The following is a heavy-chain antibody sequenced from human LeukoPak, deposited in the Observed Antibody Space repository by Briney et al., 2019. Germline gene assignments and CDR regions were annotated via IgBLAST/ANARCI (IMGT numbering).Heavy chain of an antibody. D-gene: IGHD3-9*01. J-gene: IGHJ4*02. CDR1: GGSISSGGYS. Sequence: PSETLSLTCAVSGGSISSGGYSWSWIRQPPGKGLEWIGYIYHSGSTYYNPSLKSRVTISVDRSKNQFSLKLSSVTAADTAVYYCARDVTGYFLLDYWGQGTLVTVSS. CDR2: IYHSGST. CDR3: ARDVTGYFLLDY. V-gene: IGHV4-30-2*01.